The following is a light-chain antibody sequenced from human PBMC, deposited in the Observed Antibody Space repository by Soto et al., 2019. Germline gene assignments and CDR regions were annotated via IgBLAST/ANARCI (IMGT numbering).Light chain of an antibody. CDR1: SSNIGAGYD. CDR3: QSYDTNLRWV. CDR2: ANN. J-gene: IGLJ1*01. Sequence: QSVLTQPPSVSGAPGQRVTISCTGSSSNIGAGYDVHWYQQFPGTAPKLLIYANNNRPSGVPDRFSASKSGTSASLAITGLQADDAADYYCQSYDTNLRWVFGTGTKLTVL. V-gene: IGLV1-40*01.